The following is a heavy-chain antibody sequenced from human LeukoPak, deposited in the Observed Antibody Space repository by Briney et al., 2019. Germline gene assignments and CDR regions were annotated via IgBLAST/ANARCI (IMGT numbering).Heavy chain of an antibody. CDR1: GYSISSGYY. V-gene: IGHV4-38-2*02. J-gene: IGHJ6*03. Sequence: PSETLSLTCTVSGYSISSGYYWGWIRQPPGKGLEWIGSIYHSGSTYYNPSLKSRVTISVDTSKNQFSLKLSSVTAADTAVYYCAREYSYNTSPNYYYYYMDVWGKGTTVTVSS. CDR2: IYHSGST. D-gene: IGHD5-18*01. CDR3: AREYSYNTSPNYYYYYMDV.